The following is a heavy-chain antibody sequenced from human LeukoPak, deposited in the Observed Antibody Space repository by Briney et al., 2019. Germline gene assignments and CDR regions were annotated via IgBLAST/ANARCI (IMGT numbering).Heavy chain of an antibody. D-gene: IGHD5-18*01. V-gene: IGHV1-2*02. CDR1: GYTFTGYY. J-gene: IGHJ4*02. CDR2: INPISGGT. Sequence: RASVKVSCKASGYTFTGYYIHRVRQAPGQGLQWMGWINPISGGTNYAQKLQGRVTMTTDTSTSIAYMELRSLRSDDTAVYYCATLGIQLWSFFDYWGQGTLVTVSS. CDR3: ATLGIQLWSFFDY.